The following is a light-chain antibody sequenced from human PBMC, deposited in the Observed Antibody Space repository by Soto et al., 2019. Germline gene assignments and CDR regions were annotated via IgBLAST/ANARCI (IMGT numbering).Light chain of an antibody. CDR2: YDG. J-gene: IGLJ2*01. V-gene: IGLV3-21*04. Sequence: SYELTQPPSVSVAPGKTARITCGGNDIGTKSVHWYLQKPGQAPVLVIYYDGDRPSGVPERVPGSNSENTATVTISRVEAGDEADYYCQVWDSTGDHVVFGGGTKLTVL. CDR3: QVWDSTGDHVV. CDR1: DIGTKS.